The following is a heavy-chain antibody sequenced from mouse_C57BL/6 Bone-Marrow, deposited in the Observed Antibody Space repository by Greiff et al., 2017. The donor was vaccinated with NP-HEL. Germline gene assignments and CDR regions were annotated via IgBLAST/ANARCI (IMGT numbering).Heavy chain of an antibody. CDR1: GYAFSSYW. CDR3: ARWRYFGMDY. J-gene: IGHJ4*01. CDR2: IYPGDGDT. D-gene: IGHD1-1*01. V-gene: IGHV1-80*01. Sequence: VQLKESGAELVKPGASVKISCKASGYAFSSYWMNWVKQRPGKGLEWIGQIYPGDGDTNYNGKFKGKATLTADKSSSTAYMQLSSLTSEDSAVYFCARWRYFGMDYWGQGTSVTVSS.